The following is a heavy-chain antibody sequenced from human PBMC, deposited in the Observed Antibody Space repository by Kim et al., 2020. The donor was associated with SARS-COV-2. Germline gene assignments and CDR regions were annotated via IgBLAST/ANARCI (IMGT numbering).Heavy chain of an antibody. D-gene: IGHD1-26*01. CDR3: AKVIVGATTNYNFDY. CDR2: ISGSGGST. V-gene: IGHV3-23*01. CDR1: GFTFSSYA. J-gene: IGHJ4*02. Sequence: GGSLRLSCAASGFTFSSYAMSWVRQAPGKGLEWVSAISGSGGSTYYADSVKGRFTISRDNSKNTLYLQMNSLRAEDTAVYYCAKVIVGATTNYNFDYWGQGTLVTVSS.